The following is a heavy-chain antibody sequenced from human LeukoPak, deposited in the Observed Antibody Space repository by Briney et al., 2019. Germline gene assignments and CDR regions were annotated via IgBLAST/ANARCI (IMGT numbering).Heavy chain of an antibody. D-gene: IGHD3-10*01. CDR1: GFTFSNAG. CDR2: IKSKTDGATT. Sequence: GGSLRLSCAGSGFTFSNAGVSWVRQAPGKGLEWVGRIKSKTDGATTDYAAPAKGRFIISRDDLNKTLYLQMNSLKTEDTALNYCLAGTYWGQGTLVTVSS. CDR3: LAGTY. V-gene: IGHV3-15*01. J-gene: IGHJ4*02.